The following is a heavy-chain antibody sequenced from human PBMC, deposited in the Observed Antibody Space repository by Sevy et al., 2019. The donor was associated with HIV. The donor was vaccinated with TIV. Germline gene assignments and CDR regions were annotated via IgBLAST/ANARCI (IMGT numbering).Heavy chain of an antibody. D-gene: IGHD6-13*01. CDR1: GYSFTSYW. CDR2: IDPSDSYT. Sequence: GESLKISCKGSGYSFTSYWISWVRQMPGKGLEWMGRIDPSDSYTNYSPPFQGHVTISADKSIGTAYLQWSSLKASDTAMYYCARSLHSSSWYYGMDVWGQGTTVTVSS. J-gene: IGHJ6*02. CDR3: ARSLHSSSWYYGMDV. V-gene: IGHV5-10-1*01.